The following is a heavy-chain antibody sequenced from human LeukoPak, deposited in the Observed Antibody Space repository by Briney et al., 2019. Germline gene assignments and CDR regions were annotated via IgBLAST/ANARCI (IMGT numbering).Heavy chain of an antibody. J-gene: IGHJ4*02. CDR3: AHRSRAYTFSWFLGVFDY. V-gene: IGHV2-5*02. CDR1: GFSLSTNGVG. Sequence: SGPTLVNPTQTLTLTCTFSGFSLSTNGVGVGWIRQPPGEALEWLALIYWDDDKRYSPSLKSRLTIIKDTSKNQVVLTLTNMDPVDTATYYCAHRSRAYTFSWFLGVFDYWGQGTLVTVSS. CDR2: IYWDDDK. D-gene: IGHD5-18*01.